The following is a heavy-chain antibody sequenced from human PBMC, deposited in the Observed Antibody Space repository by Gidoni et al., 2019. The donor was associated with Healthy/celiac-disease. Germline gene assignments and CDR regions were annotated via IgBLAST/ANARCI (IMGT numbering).Heavy chain of an antibody. V-gene: IGHV4-34*01. CDR2: INHSGST. D-gene: IGHD2-21*02. Sequence: QVQLQQWGAGLLKPSETLSLTCAVYGGSFSGYYWGWIRQPPGKGLEWIGEINHSGSTNYNPSLKSRVTISVDTSKNQFSLKLSSVTAADTAVYYCARGPRPLNCGGDCYSFDYWGQGTLVTVSS. CDR3: ARGPRPLNCGGDCYSFDY. CDR1: GGSFSGYY. J-gene: IGHJ4*02.